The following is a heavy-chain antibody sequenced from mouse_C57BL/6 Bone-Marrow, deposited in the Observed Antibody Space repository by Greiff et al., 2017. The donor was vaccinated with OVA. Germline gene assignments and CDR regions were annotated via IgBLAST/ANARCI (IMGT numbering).Heavy chain of an antibody. CDR2: ISNLAYSI. D-gene: IGHD1-1*01. CDR1: GFTFSDYG. CDR3: ARLYYYGSRRFAY. J-gene: IGHJ3*01. Sequence: EVQGVESGGGLVQPGGSLKLSCAASGFTFSDYGMAWVRQAPRKGPEWVAFISNLAYSIYYADTVTGRFTISRENAKNTLYLEMSSLRSEDTAMYYCARLYYYGSRRFAYWGQGTLVTVSA. V-gene: IGHV5-15*01.